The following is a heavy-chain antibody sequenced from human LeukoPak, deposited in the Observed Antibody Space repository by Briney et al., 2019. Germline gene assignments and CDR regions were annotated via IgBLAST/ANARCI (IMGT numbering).Heavy chain of an antibody. D-gene: IGHD3-10*01. V-gene: IGHV3-48*04. CDR2: ISSSGSNT. CDR3: ARDRGWFGELLLFDY. J-gene: IGHJ4*02. Sequence: GGSLRLSCAASGFTFTSYTMNWVRQAPGKGLEWVSYISSSGSNTDYADSVKGRFTISRDNAKNSLYLQMNSLRAEDTAVYYCARDRGWFGELLLFDYWGQGTLVTVSS. CDR1: GFTFTSYT.